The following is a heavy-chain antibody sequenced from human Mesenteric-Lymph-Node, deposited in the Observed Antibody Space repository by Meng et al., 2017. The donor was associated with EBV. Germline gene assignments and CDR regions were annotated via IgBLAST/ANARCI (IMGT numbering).Heavy chain of an antibody. CDR3: AETTDGDFVQ. CDR2: IDNVGNA. J-gene: IGHJ4*02. D-gene: IGHD4-17*01. CDR1: GGAFSGYY. Sequence: QVQLQQWGAGLLKPSETLSLKCVVYGGAFSGYYWSWIRQTPGKGLEWIGEIDNVGNANYNPSLESRVTISVDTSNNQLSLNLTSVTAADTAVYFCAETTDGDFVQWGQGTLVTVSS. V-gene: IGHV4-34*01.